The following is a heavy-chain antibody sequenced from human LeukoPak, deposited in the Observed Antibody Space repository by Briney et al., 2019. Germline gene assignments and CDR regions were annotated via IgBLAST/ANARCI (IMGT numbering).Heavy chain of an antibody. D-gene: IGHD1-26*01. CDR2: INHSGST. Sequence: SETLSLTCAVYGGSFSGYYWSWIRQPPGKGLEWIGEINHSGSTNYNPSLKSRVTISVDTSKNQFSLKPSSVTAADTAVYYCARSRGSYYGWFDPWGQGTLVTVSS. J-gene: IGHJ5*02. V-gene: IGHV4-34*01. CDR3: ARSRGSYYGWFDP. CDR1: GGSFSGYY.